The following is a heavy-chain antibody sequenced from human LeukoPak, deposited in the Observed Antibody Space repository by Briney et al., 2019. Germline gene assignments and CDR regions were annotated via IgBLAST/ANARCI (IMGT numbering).Heavy chain of an antibody. CDR3: ARSYYDILTGYYKEGEY. V-gene: IGHV1-18*01. CDR1: GYTFTSYG. Sequence: GASVKVSCKASGYTFTSYGISWVRQAPGQGLEWMGWISAYNGNTNYAQKLQGRVTMTTDTSTSTAYMELRSLRSDDTAVYYCARSYYDILTGYYKEGEYWGQGTLVTVSS. D-gene: IGHD3-9*01. CDR2: ISAYNGNT. J-gene: IGHJ4*02.